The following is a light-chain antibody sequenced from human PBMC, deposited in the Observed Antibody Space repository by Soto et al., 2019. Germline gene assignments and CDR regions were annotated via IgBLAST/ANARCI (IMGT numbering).Light chain of an antibody. CDR1: SSNIRSNT. Sequence: QSVLTQPPSASGTPGXXVAXXXSGSSSNIRSNTVNWYQQLPGTAPKLLIYSNNQRPSGVPDRFSASKSGTSASLAISGLQSEDEADYYCAAWDDGLNGSWVFGGGTKLTVL. CDR3: AAWDDGLNGSWV. V-gene: IGLV1-44*01. J-gene: IGLJ3*02. CDR2: SNN.